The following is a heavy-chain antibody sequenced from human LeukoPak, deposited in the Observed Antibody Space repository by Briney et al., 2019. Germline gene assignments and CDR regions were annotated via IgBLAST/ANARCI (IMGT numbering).Heavy chain of an antibody. V-gene: IGHV3-66*01. D-gene: IGHD2-15*01. CDR3: AKSVLYLGYCSGGSCYSDY. J-gene: IGHJ4*02. CDR2: IYSGGST. CDR1: GFTVSSNY. Sequence: GGSLRLSCAVSGFTVSSNYMSWVRQAPGKGLEWVSIIYSGGSTYYADSVKGRFTISRDNSKNILYLQMNSLRAEDTAVYYCAKSVLYLGYCSGGSCYSDYWGQGTLVTVSS.